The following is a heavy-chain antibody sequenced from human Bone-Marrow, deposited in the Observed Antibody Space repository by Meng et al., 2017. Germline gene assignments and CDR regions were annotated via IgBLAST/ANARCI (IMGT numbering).Heavy chain of an antibody. D-gene: IGHD6-13*01. V-gene: IGHV1-69*01. J-gene: IGHJ5*02. CDR3: ARATAAAGTLGNWFDP. Sequence: KVSCKASGGTFSSYAISWVRQAPGQGLEWMGGIIPIFGTANYAQKFQGRVTITADESTSTAYMELSSLRSEDTAVYYCARATAAAGTLGNWFDPWGQGTLVTVSS. CDR1: GGTFSSYA. CDR2: IIPIFGTA.